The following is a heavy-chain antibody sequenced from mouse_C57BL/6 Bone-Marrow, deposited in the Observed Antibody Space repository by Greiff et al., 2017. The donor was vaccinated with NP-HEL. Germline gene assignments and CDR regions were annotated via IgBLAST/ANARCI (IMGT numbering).Heavy chain of an antibody. Sequence: EVQLVESGPGMVKPSQSLSLTCTVTGYSITSGYDWHWIRHFPGNKLEWMGYISYSGSTNYNPSLKSRISITHDTSKNHFFLKLNSVTTEDTATYYCARGGLLLRYPGFAYWGQGTLVTVSA. D-gene: IGHD1-1*01. CDR3: ARGGLLLRYPGFAY. CDR2: ISYSGST. V-gene: IGHV3-1*01. J-gene: IGHJ3*01. CDR1: GYSITSGYD.